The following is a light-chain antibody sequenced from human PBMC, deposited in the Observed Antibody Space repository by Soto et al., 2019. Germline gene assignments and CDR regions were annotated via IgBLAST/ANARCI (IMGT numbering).Light chain of an antibody. Sequence: DIHMTQSPSTLSASVGDRVTITCRASQSISSWLAWYQQKPGKAPNLRIYKASSLAGGVPSRFSGSGSGTEFTLAINSLQPEHFATYDCQQYNSYWTFGQGTKVEIK. CDR3: QQYNSYWT. J-gene: IGKJ1*01. V-gene: IGKV1-5*03. CDR1: QSISSW. CDR2: KAS.